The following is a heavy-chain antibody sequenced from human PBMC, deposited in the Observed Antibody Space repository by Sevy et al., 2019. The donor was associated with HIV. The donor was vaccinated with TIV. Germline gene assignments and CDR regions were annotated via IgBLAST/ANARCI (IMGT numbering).Heavy chain of an antibody. V-gene: IGHV3-33*01. J-gene: IGHJ4*02. D-gene: IGHD1-26*01. CDR1: GFSFSDFD. Sequence: GGSLRLSCAASGFSFSDFDMHWVRLAPGKGLEWLTLIWYDGSKKYYADSVKGRFTISRDTSRNTLYLQMNSLRAEDTAIYYCPRTASIVPPGNPLGSWGQGTLVTVSS. CDR3: PRTASIVPPGNPLGS. CDR2: IWYDGSKK.